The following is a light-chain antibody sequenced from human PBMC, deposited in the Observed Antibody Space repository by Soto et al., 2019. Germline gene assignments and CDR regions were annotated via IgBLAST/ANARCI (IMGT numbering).Light chain of an antibody. CDR2: GAS. CDR1: QSVSSSY. V-gene: IGKV3-20*01. J-gene: IGKJ1*01. Sequence: EIVLTQSPGTLSLSPWERAILSCRPSQSVSSSYLAWYQQKPGRAPRLLIYGASSRATGIPDRFSGSGSGGEFALAIRTLEPEDFAVYYGQQYGSSPPKWTLGQGAKGDIK. CDR3: QQYGSSPPKWT.